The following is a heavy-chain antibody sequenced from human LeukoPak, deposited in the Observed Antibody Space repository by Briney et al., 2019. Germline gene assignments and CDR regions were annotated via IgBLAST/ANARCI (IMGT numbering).Heavy chain of an antibody. V-gene: IGHV1-3*01. CDR1: GYTFTSYA. J-gene: IGHJ4*02. CDR2: INAGNGNT. D-gene: IGHD5-18*01. Sequence: APVKVSCKASGYTFTSYAMHWVRQAPGQRLEWMGWINAGNGNTKYSQKFQGRVTITRDTSASTAYMELSSLRSEDTAVYYCARSFYGGYSYGLSQYYFDYWGQGTLVTVSS. CDR3: ARSFYGGYSYGLSQYYFDY.